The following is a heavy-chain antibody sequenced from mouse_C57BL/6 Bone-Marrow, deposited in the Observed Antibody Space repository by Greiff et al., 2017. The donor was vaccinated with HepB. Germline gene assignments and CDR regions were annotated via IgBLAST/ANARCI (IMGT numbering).Heavy chain of an antibody. Sequence: QVQLQQPGTELVKPGASVKLSCKASGYTFTSYWMHWVKQRPGQGLEWIGNINPSNGGTNYNEKFKSKATLTVDKSSSTAYMQLSSLTSEDSAVYYCARTRANWDAGYWYFDVWGTGTTVTVSS. D-gene: IGHD4-1*01. V-gene: IGHV1-53*01. CDR1: GYTFTSYW. CDR2: INPSNGGT. CDR3: ARTRANWDAGYWYFDV. J-gene: IGHJ1*03.